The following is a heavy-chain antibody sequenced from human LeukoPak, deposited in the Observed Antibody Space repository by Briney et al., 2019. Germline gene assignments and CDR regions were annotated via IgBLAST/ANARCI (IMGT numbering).Heavy chain of an antibody. V-gene: IGHV5-51*01. CDR2: IYPDDSDT. D-gene: IGHD4-11*01. J-gene: IGHJ3*02. Sequence: GESLQISCQSSGYTFTDYCIGWVRQLPGRGLEWMGIIYPDDSDTRYSPSFQGQVTISADKSSSTAYLQWSSLKASDTAMYYCARPLTTYDYEAFDIWGQGTMVTVSS. CDR3: ARPLTTYDYEAFDI. CDR1: GYTFTDYC.